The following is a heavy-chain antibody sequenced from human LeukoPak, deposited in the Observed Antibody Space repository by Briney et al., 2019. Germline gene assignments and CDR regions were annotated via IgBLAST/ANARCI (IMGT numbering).Heavy chain of an antibody. CDR1: GFTFSIYS. CDR3: AKDKTYSSSSFFDY. D-gene: IGHD6-6*01. J-gene: IGHJ4*02. Sequence: PGGSLRLSCAASGFTFSIYSMNWVRQAPGEGLEWLSYISADSNTIYYADSVKGRFTISRDNAKTSLYLQMNTLRDEDTAVYYCAKDKTYSSSSFFDYWGQGTLVTVSS. CDR2: ISADSNTI. V-gene: IGHV3-48*02.